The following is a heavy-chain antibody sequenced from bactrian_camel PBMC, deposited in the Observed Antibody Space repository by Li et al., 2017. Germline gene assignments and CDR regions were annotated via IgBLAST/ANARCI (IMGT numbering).Heavy chain of an antibody. CDR2: IAPATGTT. Sequence: HVQLVESGGGSVNAGGSLTLSCAASGSGYISGTACMGWFRQVPGKEREGVAAIAPATGTTFYSDSVKGRFIASGDDAKKTLYLQMNSLKPEDTAMYYCAAAESWRGMCSEGPPADDYRYWGQGTQVTV. J-gene: IGHJ4*01. CDR1: GSGYISGTAC. V-gene: IGHV3S1*01. D-gene: IGHD2*01. CDR3: AAAESWRGMCSEGPPADDYRY.